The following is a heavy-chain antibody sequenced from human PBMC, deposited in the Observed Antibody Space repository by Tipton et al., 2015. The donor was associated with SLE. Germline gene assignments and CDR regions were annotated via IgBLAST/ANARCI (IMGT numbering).Heavy chain of an antibody. J-gene: IGHJ5*02. CDR1: GGSFSGYY. CDR2: INHSGST. D-gene: IGHD6-13*01. CDR3: ARSPRAAAGGWCDP. Sequence: TLSLTCAVYGGSFSGYYWSWIRQPPGKGLEWIGEINHSGSTNYNPSLKSRVTISVDTSKNQFSLKLSSVTAADTAVFYCARSPRAAAGGWCDPWGQGTLVTVSS. V-gene: IGHV4-34*01.